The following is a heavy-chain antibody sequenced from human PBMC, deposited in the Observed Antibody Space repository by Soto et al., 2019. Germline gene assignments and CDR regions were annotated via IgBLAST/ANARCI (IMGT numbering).Heavy chain of an antibody. V-gene: IGHV3-33*01. CDR1: GFTFSSYG. J-gene: IGHJ4*02. CDR3: VRDLGMGGFDY. Sequence: QVQLVESGGGVVQPGRSLRLSCAASGFTFSSYGMHWVRQAPGKGLEWVAVIWYDGSNKYYADSVKGRFTISRDNSKNTLYLQMNSLRAEDTSVYYCVRDLGMGGFDYWGQGTLVTVSS. D-gene: IGHD3-16*01. CDR2: IWYDGSNK.